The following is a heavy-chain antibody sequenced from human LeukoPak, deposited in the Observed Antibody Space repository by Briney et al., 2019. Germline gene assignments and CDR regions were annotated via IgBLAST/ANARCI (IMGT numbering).Heavy chain of an antibody. CDR2: ISWNSGSI. CDR1: GFTFDDYA. CDR3: AKACKYFDWLSQGDYFDY. D-gene: IGHD3-9*01. V-gene: IGHV3-9*01. Sequence: GGSLRLSCAASGFTFDDYAMHWVRQAPGKGLEWVSGISWNSGSIGYADSVKGRFTISRDNAKNSLYLQMNSLRAEDTALYYCAKACKYFDWLSQGDYFDYWGQGTLVTVSS. J-gene: IGHJ4*02.